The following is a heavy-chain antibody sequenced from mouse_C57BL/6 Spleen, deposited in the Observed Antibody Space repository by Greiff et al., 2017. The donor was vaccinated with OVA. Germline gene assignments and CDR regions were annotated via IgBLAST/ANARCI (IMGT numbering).Heavy chain of an antibody. CDR1: GFNIKNTH. J-gene: IGHJ4*01. D-gene: IGHD1-1*01. Sequence: VQLQQSVAELVRPGASVKLSCTASGFNIKNTHMHWVKQRPEQGLEWIGRIDPANGNTKYAPKFQGKATITADTSSNTAYLQLSSLTSEDTAIYYCARWGTTVVVPYAMDYWGQGTSVTVSS. V-gene: IGHV14-3*01. CDR2: IDPANGNT. CDR3: ARWGTTVVVPYAMDY.